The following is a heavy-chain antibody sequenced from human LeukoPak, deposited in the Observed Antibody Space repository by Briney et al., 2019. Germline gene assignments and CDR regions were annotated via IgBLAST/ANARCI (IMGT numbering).Heavy chain of an antibody. V-gene: IGHV3-7*03. CDR3: AKDWFGYYDSSGYFDY. CDR1: GFTFSNYW. Sequence: TGGSLRLSCAASGFTFSNYWMSWVRQAPGKGLEWVANIKQDRSEKYYVDSVKGRFTISRDNAKNSLYLQMNSLRAEDTALYYCAKDWFGYYDSSGYFDYWGQGTLVTVSS. D-gene: IGHD3-22*01. J-gene: IGHJ4*02. CDR2: IKQDRSEK.